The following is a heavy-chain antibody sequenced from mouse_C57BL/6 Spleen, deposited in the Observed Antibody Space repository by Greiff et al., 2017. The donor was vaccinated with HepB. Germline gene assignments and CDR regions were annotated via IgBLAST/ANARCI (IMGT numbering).Heavy chain of an antibody. Sequence: VQLKESGGDLVKPGGSLKLSCAASGFTFSSYGMSWVRQTPDKRLEWVATISSGGSYTYYPDSVKGRFTISRDNAKNTLYLQMSSLKSEDTAMYYCARYSSGYPLDYWGQGTTLTVSS. D-gene: IGHD3-2*02. CDR2: ISSGGSYT. CDR3: ARYSSGYPLDY. CDR1: GFTFSSYG. V-gene: IGHV5-6*01. J-gene: IGHJ2*01.